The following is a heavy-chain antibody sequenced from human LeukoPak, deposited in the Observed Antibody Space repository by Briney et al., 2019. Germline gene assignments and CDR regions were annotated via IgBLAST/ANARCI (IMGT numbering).Heavy chain of an antibody. J-gene: IGHJ4*02. Sequence: ESGPALVKPTQTLTLTCTFSGFSLSTTGVCVTWIRQPPGKALEWLARTDWNDAKYYNRSLKTRLTISKDTSKDQVVLTMTNVDPLDTATYYCARSPNIRSGDYGDYFEYWGQGTLVTVSS. CDR1: GFSLSTTGVC. CDR2: TDWNDAK. D-gene: IGHD4-17*01. CDR3: ARSPNIRSGDYGDYFEY. V-gene: IGHV2-70*11.